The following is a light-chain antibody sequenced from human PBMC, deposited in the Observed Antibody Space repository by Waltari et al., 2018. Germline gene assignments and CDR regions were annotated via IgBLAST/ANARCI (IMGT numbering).Light chain of an antibody. Sequence: QSALTQPASVSGSPGQSITISCTGTSNDVGFYHYVSWYQQHPGKPPKRMVYEVSYRPSGISNRFSGSNSGNTASLTISGLQADDEADYYCSSYTRINTLMFGGGTKVTVL. V-gene: IGLV2-14*01. CDR3: SSYTRINTLM. CDR2: EVS. CDR1: SNDVGFYHY. J-gene: IGLJ3*02.